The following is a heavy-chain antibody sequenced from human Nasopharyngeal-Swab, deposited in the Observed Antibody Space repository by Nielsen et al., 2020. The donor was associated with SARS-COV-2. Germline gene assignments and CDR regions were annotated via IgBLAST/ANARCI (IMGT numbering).Heavy chain of an antibody. J-gene: IGHJ6*03. CDR3: ARQGVFVPAYFHQYYMDV. CDR2: IKQDGSEK. D-gene: IGHD3-16*02. Sequence: GESLKISCAASGFSFSTYWMTWVRQAPGKGLEGVANIKQDGSEKYYVDSVKGRLTVSRDNPKNLLYLQVNSLRAEDTAVYYCARQGVFVPAYFHQYYMDVWGKGTTVTVSS. V-gene: IGHV3-7*03. CDR1: GFSFSTYW.